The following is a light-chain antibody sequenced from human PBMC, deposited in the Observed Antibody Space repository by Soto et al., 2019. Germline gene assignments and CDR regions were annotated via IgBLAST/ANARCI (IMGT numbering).Light chain of an antibody. Sequence: EIVLTQSPATLSLSPGERATLSCRASQSVSNYLAWYQQKPGQAPRLLIYDASNRATGIPARFSGSGSGTDFTLTISSLEPEDFAVYYCQQLSNWPRFTCGQGTKVEIK. J-gene: IGKJ2*01. V-gene: IGKV3-11*01. CDR1: QSVSNY. CDR2: DAS. CDR3: QQLSNWPRFT.